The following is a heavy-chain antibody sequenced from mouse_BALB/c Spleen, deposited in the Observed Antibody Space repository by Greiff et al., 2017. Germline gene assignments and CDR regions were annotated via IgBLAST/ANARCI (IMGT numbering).Heavy chain of an antibody. D-gene: IGHD2-1*01. V-gene: IGHV5-12-2*01. CDR1: GFTFSSYT. CDR3: ARLYYGILYAMDY. J-gene: IGHJ4*01. Sequence: EVKLVESGGGLVQPGGSLKLSCAASGFTFSSYTMSWVRQTPEKRLEWVAYISNGGGSTYYPDTVKGRFTISRDNAKNTLYLQMSSLKSEDTAMYYCARLYYGILYAMDYWGQGTSVTVSS. CDR2: ISNGGGST.